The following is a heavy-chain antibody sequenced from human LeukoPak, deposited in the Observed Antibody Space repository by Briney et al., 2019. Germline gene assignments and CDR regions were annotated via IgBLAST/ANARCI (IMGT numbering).Heavy chain of an antibody. CDR1: GFTFSSYS. V-gene: IGHV3-21*01. J-gene: IGHJ4*02. D-gene: IGHD3-3*01. Sequence: GGSLRLSCAASGFTFSSYSMNWVRQAPGKGLEWVSSIRSSSSYIYYADSVKGRFTISRDNAKNSLYLQMNSLRAEDTAVYYCARGRRRSITIFGVVIAHFDYWGQGTLVTVSS. CDR2: IRSSSSYI. CDR3: ARGRRRSITIFGVVIAHFDY.